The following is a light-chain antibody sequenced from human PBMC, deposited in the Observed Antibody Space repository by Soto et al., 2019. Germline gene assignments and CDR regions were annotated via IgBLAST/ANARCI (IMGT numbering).Light chain of an antibody. J-gene: IGLJ1*01. CDR3: SSYTSSSTLD. CDR1: SSDVGGYNY. V-gene: IGLV2-14*01. CDR2: DVS. Sequence: QSALTQPASVSGSPGQSITISCTGTSSDVGGYNYVSWYQQHPGKAPKLMIYDVSNRPSGVSNRFSGSKSGNTASQTFSWLQAEDEADYYCSSYTSSSTLDFGTGTKVTVL.